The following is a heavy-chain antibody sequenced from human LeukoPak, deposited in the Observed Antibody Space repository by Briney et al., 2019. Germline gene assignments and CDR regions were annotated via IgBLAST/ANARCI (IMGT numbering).Heavy chain of an antibody. CDR1: GGTFSSYA. CDR2: IIPILGTA. J-gene: IGHJ4*02. V-gene: IGHV1-69*10. CDR3: ARGRHLAYFDY. Sequence: ASVKVSCKASGGTFSSYAISWVRQAPGQGLEWMGGIIPILGTANYAQKFQGRVTITADKSTSTAYMELSSLRSEDTAVYYCARGRHLAYFDYWGQGTLVTVSS.